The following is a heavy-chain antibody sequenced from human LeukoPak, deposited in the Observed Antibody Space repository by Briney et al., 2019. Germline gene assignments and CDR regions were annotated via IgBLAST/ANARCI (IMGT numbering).Heavy chain of an antibody. V-gene: IGHV3-53*01. CDR2: IYSGGST. CDR3: ARGPWY. CDR1: GFTFSSYA. J-gene: IGHJ4*02. Sequence: GGSLRLSCAASGFTFSSYAMSWVRQAPGKGLEWVSVIYSGGSTYYADSVKGRFTISRDNSKNTLYLQMNSLRAEDTAVYYCARGPWYWGQGTLVTVSS.